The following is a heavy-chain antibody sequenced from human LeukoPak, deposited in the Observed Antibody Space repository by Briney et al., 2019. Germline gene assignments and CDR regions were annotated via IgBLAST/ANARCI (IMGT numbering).Heavy chain of an antibody. D-gene: IGHD2/OR15-2a*01. V-gene: IGHV4-34*01. CDR2: INHSGST. CDR1: GGSFSGYY. CDR3: ARGLFYGPTGY. J-gene: IGHJ4*02. Sequence: SETLSLTCAVYGGSFSGYYWSWIRQPPGKGLEWIGEINHSGSTNYNPSLKSRVTISVDTSKNQFSLKLSSVTAADTAVYYCARGLFYGPTGYWGQGTLVTVSS.